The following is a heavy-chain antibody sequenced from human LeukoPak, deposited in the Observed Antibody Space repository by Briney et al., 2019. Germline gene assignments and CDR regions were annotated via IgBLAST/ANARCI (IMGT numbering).Heavy chain of an antibody. J-gene: IGHJ2*01. Sequence: SETLSLTCTVSGGSISSDNYYWGWIRQPPGKGLEWIGSIYYSGSTYYNPSLKSRVTISVDTSKNQFSLKLSSVTAADTAVYYCAASYSIYWYFDLWGRGTLVTVSS. D-gene: IGHD4-11*01. V-gene: IGHV4-39*07. CDR2: IYYSGST. CDR3: AASYSIYWYFDL. CDR1: GGSISSDNYY.